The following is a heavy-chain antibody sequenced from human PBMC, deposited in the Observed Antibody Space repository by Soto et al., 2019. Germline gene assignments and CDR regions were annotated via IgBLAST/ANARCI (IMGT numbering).Heavy chain of an antibody. CDR2: IYWNDDK. Sequence: GSGPTLVNPTQTLTLTCTFSGFSLSTSGVGVGWIRQPPGKALEWLALIYWNDDKRYSPSLKSRLTITKDTSKNQVVLTMTNMDPVDTATYYCAHRPGSGWRLDWFDPCGQRAVVTVSS. V-gene: IGHV2-5*01. CDR1: GFSLSTSGVG. CDR3: AHRPGSGWRLDWFDP. D-gene: IGHD6-19*01. J-gene: IGHJ5*02.